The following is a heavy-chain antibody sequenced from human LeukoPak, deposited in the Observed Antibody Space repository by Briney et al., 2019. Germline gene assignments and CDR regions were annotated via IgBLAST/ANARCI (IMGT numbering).Heavy chain of an antibody. Sequence: ASVKVSCKASGYTFTGYYIHWVRQAPGQGLGWMGWINPNSGGTNYAQKFQGRVTMTRDTSISTAYMELSRLRSDDTAIYYCARVIGDYILFGFDPWGQGTLVTVSS. CDR1: GYTFTGYY. V-gene: IGHV1-2*02. CDR3: ARVIGDYILFGFDP. CDR2: INPNSGGT. D-gene: IGHD4-17*01. J-gene: IGHJ5*02.